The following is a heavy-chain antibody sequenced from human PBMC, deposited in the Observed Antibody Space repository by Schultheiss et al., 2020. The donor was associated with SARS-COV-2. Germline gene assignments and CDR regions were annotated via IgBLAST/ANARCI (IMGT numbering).Heavy chain of an antibody. CDR1: GGSISSYY. CDR3: ARVQKLMITFGGAKDYYGMDV. J-gene: IGHJ6*02. V-gene: IGHV4-59*12. CDR2: IYYSGST. Sequence: SETLSLTCTVSGGSISSYYWSWIRQPPGKGLEWIGYIYYSGSTYYNPSLKSRVIISMDTSKNQFSLKLSSVTAADTAVYYCARVQKLMITFGGAKDYYGMDVWGQGTTVTVSS. D-gene: IGHD3-16*01.